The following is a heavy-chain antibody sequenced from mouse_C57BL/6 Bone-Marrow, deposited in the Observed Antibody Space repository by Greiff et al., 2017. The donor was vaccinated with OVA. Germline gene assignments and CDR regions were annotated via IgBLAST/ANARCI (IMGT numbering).Heavy chain of an antibody. CDR2: IDPENGDT. J-gene: IGHJ3*01. V-gene: IGHV14-4*01. CDR1: GFNIKDDY. Sequence: EVKLQESGAELVRPGASVKLSCTASGFNIKDDYMHWVKQRPEQGLEWIGWIDPENGDTEYASKFQGKATITADTSSNTAYLQLSSLTSEDTAVYYCTTGPLAYWGQGTLVTVSA. CDR3: TTGPLAY.